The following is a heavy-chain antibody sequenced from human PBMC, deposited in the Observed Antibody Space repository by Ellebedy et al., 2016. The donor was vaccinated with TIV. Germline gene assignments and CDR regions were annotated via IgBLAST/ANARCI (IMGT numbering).Heavy chain of an antibody. Sequence: GESLKISCAASGFSFSSYWMSWVRQAPGKGLEWVANMRQDGGDKYYVDSVKGRFTISRDNAKSSLFLQLNSVRAEDTAVYYCATDGSYGDYRSPTHAFVMWGQGTVVAVSS. D-gene: IGHD4-17*01. CDR3: ATDGSYGDYRSPTHAFVM. CDR1: GFSFSSYW. CDR2: MRQDGGDK. V-gene: IGHV3-7*01. J-gene: IGHJ3*02.